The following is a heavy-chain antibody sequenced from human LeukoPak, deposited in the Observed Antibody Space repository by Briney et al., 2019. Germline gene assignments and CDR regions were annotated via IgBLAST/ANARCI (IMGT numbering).Heavy chain of an antibody. CDR2: IYYSGST. CDR1: GGSISSSSYY. CDR3: ARAGGDYDKYYFDY. J-gene: IGHJ4*02. Sequence: PSETLSLTCTVSGGSISSSSYYWGWIRQPPGKGLEWIGSIYYSGSTYHNPSLKSRVTISVDTSKSQFSLKLNSVTAADTAVYFCARAGGDYDKYYFDYWGQGTLVTVSS. V-gene: IGHV4-39*07. D-gene: IGHD4-17*01.